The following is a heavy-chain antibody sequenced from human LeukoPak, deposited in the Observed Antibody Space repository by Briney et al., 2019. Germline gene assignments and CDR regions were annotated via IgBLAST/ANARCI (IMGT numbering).Heavy chain of an antibody. V-gene: IGHV3-21*01. CDR1: GFTFSTYS. Sequence: PGGSLRLSCAASGFTFSTYSMTWVRQAPGKGLEWVSSISRSGTYVYYADSVKGRFTVSRDNAKNSLYLQMNSLGADDTAVYYCAKDQSSRYYYYMDVWGKGTTVTVSS. CDR3: AKDQSSRYYYYMDV. J-gene: IGHJ6*03. D-gene: IGHD6-19*01. CDR2: ISRSGTYV.